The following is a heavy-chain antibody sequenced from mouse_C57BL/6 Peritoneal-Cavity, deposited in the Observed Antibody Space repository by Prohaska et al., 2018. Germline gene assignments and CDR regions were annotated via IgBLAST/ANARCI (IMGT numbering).Heavy chain of an antibody. V-gene: IGHV12-3*01. CDR1: CFPITSRYY. J-gene: IGHJ1*03. CDR3: AGDYYGYWYFDV. D-gene: IGHD1-1*02. Sequence: QMHLQDSGPFLVKPSQSLFLTCSITCFPITSRYYWIWIRKSPVKPLELMGYSTHSGETFYNPSLQRPISITRETSKNQFFLQLNSVTTEDTAMYYCAGDYYGYWYFDVWGTGTTVTVSS. CDR2: STHSGET.